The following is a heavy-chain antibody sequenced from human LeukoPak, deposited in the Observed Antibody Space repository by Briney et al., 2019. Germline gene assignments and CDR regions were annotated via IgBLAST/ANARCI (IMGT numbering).Heavy chain of an antibody. CDR1: GYTFTTYY. V-gene: IGHV1-46*01. D-gene: IGHD2-15*01. Sequence: ASVKVSCKAYGYTFTTYYMHWVRQAPGQGLEWMGIINPSGGSTNYAQKFQGRVTLTRDTSISTAYMELSRLRSDDTAVYYCARVVVVAARYYYYYMDVWGKGTTVTVSS. CDR2: INPSGGST. J-gene: IGHJ6*03. CDR3: ARVVVVAARYYYYYMDV.